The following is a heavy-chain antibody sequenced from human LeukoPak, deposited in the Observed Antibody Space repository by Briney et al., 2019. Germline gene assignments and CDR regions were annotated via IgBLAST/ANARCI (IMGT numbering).Heavy chain of an antibody. J-gene: IGHJ6*03. D-gene: IGHD2/OR15-2a*01. Sequence: ASVKVSCKASGYTFTSYYMHWVRQAPGQGLEWMGVINPSGGSTSYAQKFQGRVTMTRDTSTSTVYMELSSLRSEDTAVYYCARDMISNKGGYYYMDVWGKGTTVTVSS. CDR1: GYTFTSYY. CDR2: INPSGGST. CDR3: ARDMISNKGGYYYMDV. V-gene: IGHV1-46*01.